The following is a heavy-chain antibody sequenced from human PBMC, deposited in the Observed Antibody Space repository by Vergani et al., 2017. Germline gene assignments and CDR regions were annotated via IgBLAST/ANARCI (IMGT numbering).Heavy chain of an antibody. D-gene: IGHD2-15*01. V-gene: IGHV3-11*01. CDR3: AKEDCSGGSCYCHDY. CDR1: GFTFSDYY. Sequence: QVQLVESGGGLVKPGGSLRLSCAASGFTFSDYYMSWIRQAPGKGLEWVSYISSSGSTIYYADSVKGRFTISRDNSKNTLYLQMNSLRAEDTAVYYCAKEDCSGGSCYCHDYWGQGTLVTVSS. J-gene: IGHJ4*02. CDR2: ISSSGSTI.